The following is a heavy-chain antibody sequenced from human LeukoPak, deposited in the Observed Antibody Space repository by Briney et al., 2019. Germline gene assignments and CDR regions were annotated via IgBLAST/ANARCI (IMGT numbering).Heavy chain of an antibody. D-gene: IGHD3-9*01. CDR1: GFTFSSYS. J-gene: IGHJ4*02. V-gene: IGHV3-48*01. CDR2: TSTSSSTI. CDR3: AGDEIYYDILTGYRHFDY. Sequence: GALRLSCAASGFTFSSYSMNWVRQAPGKGLEWVSYTSTSSSTIYYADSVEGRFTISRDNAKNSLYLQMNSLRAEDTAVYYCAGDEIYYDILTGYRHFDYWGQGTLVTVFS.